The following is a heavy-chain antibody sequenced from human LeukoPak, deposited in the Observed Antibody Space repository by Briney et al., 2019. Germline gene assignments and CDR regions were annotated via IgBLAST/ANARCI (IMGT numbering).Heavy chain of an antibody. V-gene: IGHV3-30*18. D-gene: IGHD4-23*01. Sequence: GGSLRLSCAASGFTFSSYGMHWVRQAPGKGLEWVAVISYDGSNKYYADSVKGRFTISRDNSKNTLYLRMNSLRAEDTAVYYCAKDDYGGNSGYWGQGTLVTVSS. J-gene: IGHJ4*02. CDR3: AKDDYGGNSGY. CDR2: ISYDGSNK. CDR1: GFTFSSYG.